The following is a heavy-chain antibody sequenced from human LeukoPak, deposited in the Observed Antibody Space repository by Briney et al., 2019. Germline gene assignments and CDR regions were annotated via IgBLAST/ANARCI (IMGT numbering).Heavy chain of an antibody. Sequence: GASVKVSCKASGYTFASYYMHWVRPAPGQGLEWMGIINPSGGSTSYAQTFQGRVTMTRDTSTSTVYMELSSLRSEDTAVYYCASSIRDSSSWYGGDSSGPGDYWGQGTLVTVSS. J-gene: IGHJ4*02. CDR3: ASSIRDSSSWYGGDSSGPGDY. CDR2: INPSGGST. D-gene: IGHD6-13*01. V-gene: IGHV1-46*01. CDR1: GYTFASYY.